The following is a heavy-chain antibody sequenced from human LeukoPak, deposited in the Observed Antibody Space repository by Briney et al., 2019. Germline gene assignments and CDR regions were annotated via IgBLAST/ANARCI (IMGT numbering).Heavy chain of an antibody. CDR2: INPNSGGT. CDR1: GYTFTGYY. V-gene: IGHV1-2*02. J-gene: IGHJ3*02. CDR3: ARIPLEGPRDIVVVPIGAFDI. D-gene: IGHD2-2*01. Sequence: ASVKVSCKASGYTFTGYYMHWVRQAPGQGLEWMGWINPNSGGTNYAQKFQGRVTMTRDTSISTAYMELSRLRSDDTAVYYCARIPLEGPRDIVVVPIGAFDIWGQGTMVTVSS.